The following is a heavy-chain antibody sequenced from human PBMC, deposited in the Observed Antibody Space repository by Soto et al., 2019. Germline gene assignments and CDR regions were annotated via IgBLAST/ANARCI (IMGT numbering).Heavy chain of an antibody. J-gene: IGHJ4*02. D-gene: IGHD5-12*01. V-gene: IGHV1-18*01. Sequence: QVQLVQSGAEVKKPGASVKVSCKASGYTFTSYGISWVRQAPGQGLEWMGWISAYYGNTNYAQKLQGRVTMNTDASTSTPYMELRSLSSDDTAVYYCAREPLGDSGYDGLDYWGQGTLVTVSS. CDR3: AREPLGDSGYDGLDY. CDR2: ISAYYGNT. CDR1: GYTFTSYG.